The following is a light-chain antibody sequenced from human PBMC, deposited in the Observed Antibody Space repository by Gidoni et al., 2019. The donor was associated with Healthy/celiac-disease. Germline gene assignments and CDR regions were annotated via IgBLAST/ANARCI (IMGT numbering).Light chain of an antibody. J-gene: IGKJ1*01. CDR3: QQYGSSPWT. CDR2: GAS. Sequence: EIVLTQSPGTLSLSPGERATLSCRASQSVGSSYLAWYQQKPGQAPRLLIYGASSRATGIPDRFSGSGSGTDFTLTISRLEPEYFAVYYCQQYGSSPWTFGQGTKVEIK. V-gene: IGKV3-20*01. CDR1: QSVGSSY.